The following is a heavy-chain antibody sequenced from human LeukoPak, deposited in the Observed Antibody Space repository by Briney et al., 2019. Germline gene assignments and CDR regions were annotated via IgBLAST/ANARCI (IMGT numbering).Heavy chain of an antibody. CDR1: GYTFTSYY. Sequence: ASVKVSCKASGYTFTSYYMHWVRQAPGQGLEWIGIINPSGGSTSYAQKFQGRVTMTRDTSTSTVYMELSSLRSEDTAAYYCARSDIVVAIFDYWGQGTLVTVSS. CDR2: INPSGGST. CDR3: ARSDIVVAIFDY. J-gene: IGHJ4*02. V-gene: IGHV1-46*01. D-gene: IGHD2-15*01.